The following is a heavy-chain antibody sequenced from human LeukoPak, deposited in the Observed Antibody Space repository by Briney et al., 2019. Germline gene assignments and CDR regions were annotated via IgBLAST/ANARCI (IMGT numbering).Heavy chain of an antibody. CDR2: ISGTGTTI. J-gene: IGHJ4*02. D-gene: IGHD3-22*01. CDR3: AVQITMIVVVPYFDY. V-gene: IGHV3-11*04. CDR1: GLTFSDYY. Sequence: AGGSLRLSCAASGLTFSDYYMTWIRQAPGKGLEWVSSISGTGTTIYSADSVRGRFTVSRDNARNSLFLRMNSLRAEDTAVYYCAVQITMIVVVPYFDYWGQGTLVTVSS.